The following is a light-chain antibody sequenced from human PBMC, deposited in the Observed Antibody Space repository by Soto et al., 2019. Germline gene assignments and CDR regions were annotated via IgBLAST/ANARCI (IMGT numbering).Light chain of an antibody. CDR3: MQALPSLT. CDR1: QSLLYNNTYNY. CDR2: FGS. Sequence: EIVMTQSPLTLPVTPGEPASISCRSSQSLLYNNTYNYLDWYVQKPGQSPQLLIYFGSNRAPGVPDRFSGSGSGTDFTLKINRVEAEDVGNYYCMQALPSLTFGQGTRLEIQ. J-gene: IGKJ5*01. V-gene: IGKV2-28*01.